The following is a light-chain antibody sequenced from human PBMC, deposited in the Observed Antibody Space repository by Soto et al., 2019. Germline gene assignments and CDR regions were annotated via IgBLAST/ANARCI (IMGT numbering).Light chain of an antibody. CDR1: QSISNR. J-gene: IGKJ3*01. CDR2: RAS. CDR3: QQYSSYSS. Sequence: DIQMTQSPPTLSASVGDRVTITCRASQSISNRLAWYQQKPGKAPKLLMYRASTLESGVPPRFRGSGSGTEFTLTITSLQLDDFATYYCQQYSSYSSFGPGTNVDVK. V-gene: IGKV1-5*03.